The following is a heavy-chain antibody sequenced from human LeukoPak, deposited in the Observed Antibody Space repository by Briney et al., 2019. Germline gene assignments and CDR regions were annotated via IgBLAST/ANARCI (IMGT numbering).Heavy chain of an antibody. D-gene: IGHD3-22*01. Sequence: PGGSLRLSCAASGFTFSGYAMSWVRQAPGKGLEWVSAISGSGGSTYYADSVKGRFTISRDNSKNTLHLQMNSLRAEGTAVYYCAKDPPRYYDSSGYFDYWGQGTLVTVSS. CDR2: ISGSGGST. V-gene: IGHV3-23*01. CDR3: AKDPPRYYDSSGYFDY. CDR1: GFTFSGYA. J-gene: IGHJ4*02.